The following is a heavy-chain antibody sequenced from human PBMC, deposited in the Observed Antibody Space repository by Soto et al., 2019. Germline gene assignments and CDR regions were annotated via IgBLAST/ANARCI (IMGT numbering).Heavy chain of an antibody. CDR2: ITPIFGTA. CDR1: GGTFSTST. D-gene: IGHD3-22*01. CDR3: ARDGTLYDSSGYYYLY. J-gene: IGHJ4*02. V-gene: IGHV1-69*13. Sequence: SVKVSCKASGGTFSTSTISWVRQAPGQGLEWMGGITPIFGTASFAQKFQGRVTITADESTSTAYMELSSLRSEDTAMYYCARDGTLYDSSGYYYLYWGQGTLVTVS.